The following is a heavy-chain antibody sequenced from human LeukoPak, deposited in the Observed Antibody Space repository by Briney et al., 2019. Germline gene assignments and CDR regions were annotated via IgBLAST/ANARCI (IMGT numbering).Heavy chain of an antibody. D-gene: IGHD2-2*01. V-gene: IGHV3-21*01. Sequence: GGSLRLSCAASGFTFSSYSMNWVRQAPGKGLEWVSSISSSSYIYYADSVKGRFTISRDNAKNSLCLQMNSLRAEDTAVYYCARDGCSSTSCYFHWGQGTLVTVSS. CDR2: ISSSSYI. CDR3: ARDGCSSTSCYFH. J-gene: IGHJ4*02. CDR1: GFTFSSYS.